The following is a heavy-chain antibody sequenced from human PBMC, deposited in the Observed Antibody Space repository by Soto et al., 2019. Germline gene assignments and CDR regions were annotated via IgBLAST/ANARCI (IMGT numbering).Heavy chain of an antibody. Sequence: QVQLQESGPGLVKPSETLSLTCTVSGGSISSYYWSWIRQPPGKGLEWIGYIYYSGSTNYNPSLKSRVTISVDTSKNQFSLKLSSVTAADTAMYYCARSLVDPLHFDYWGQGTLVTVSS. CDR2: IYYSGST. J-gene: IGHJ4*02. CDR1: GGSISSYY. CDR3: ARSLVDPLHFDY. V-gene: IGHV4-59*01.